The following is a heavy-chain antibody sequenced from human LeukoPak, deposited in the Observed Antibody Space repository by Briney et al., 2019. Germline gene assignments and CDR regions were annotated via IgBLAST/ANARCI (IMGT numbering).Heavy chain of an antibody. D-gene: IGHD1-26*01. CDR2: ISYDGSNK. CDR3: ASGGIYYGAAFDF. Sequence: QPGRSLRLSCAASGFTFSSYAMHWVRQAPGKGLEWVAVISYDGSNKYYADSVKGRFTISRDNSKNTLYLQMNSLRAEDTAVYYCASGGIYYGAAFDFWGQGTLVTVSS. CDR1: GFTFSSYA. V-gene: IGHV3-30*04. J-gene: IGHJ4*02.